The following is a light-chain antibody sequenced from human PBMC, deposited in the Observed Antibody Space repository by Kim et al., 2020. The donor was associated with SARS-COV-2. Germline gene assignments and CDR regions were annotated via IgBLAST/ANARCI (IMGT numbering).Light chain of an antibody. CDR3: QAWDSSTAV. CDR1: TLEDKY. Sequence: GSPGQTASITCSGDTLEDKYACWYQQKPGQSPVLVIYQDSKRPSGIPERFSGSNSGNTATLTISGTQAMDEADYYCQAWDSSTAVFGGGTKLTVL. CDR2: QDS. V-gene: IGLV3-1*01. J-gene: IGLJ2*01.